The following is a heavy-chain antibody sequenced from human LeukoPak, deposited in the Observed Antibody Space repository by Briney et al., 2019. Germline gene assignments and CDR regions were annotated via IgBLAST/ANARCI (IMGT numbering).Heavy chain of an antibody. J-gene: IGHJ4*02. Sequence: GRSLRLSCAASGFTFSSYAMSWVRQAPGKGLEWVSAVSGSGGSTYYADSVKGRFTISRDNSKNTLYLQMNSLRAEDTAVYYCAKTPSPAYCSSTSCYVDYWGQGTLVTVSS. CDR1: GFTFSSYA. CDR2: VSGSGGST. CDR3: AKTPSPAYCSSTSCYVDY. D-gene: IGHD2-2*01. V-gene: IGHV3-23*01.